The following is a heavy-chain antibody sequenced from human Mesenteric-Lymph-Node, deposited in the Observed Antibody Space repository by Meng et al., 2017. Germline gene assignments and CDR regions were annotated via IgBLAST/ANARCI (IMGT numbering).Heavy chain of an antibody. D-gene: IGHD1-1*01. J-gene: IGHJ4*02. Sequence: ISLSESVPTLVKPTQTLTLACSFSVFSLATAGVGVGWIRQPPGKALEWLAFIYWDDDKGYSPSLKRRLTISKDASKNQVVLTMTNMDPVDTATYYCIHRRTTGTTFWGQGTLVTVSS. V-gene: IGHV2-5*02. CDR1: VFSLATAGVG. CDR2: IYWDDDK. CDR3: IHRRTTGTTF.